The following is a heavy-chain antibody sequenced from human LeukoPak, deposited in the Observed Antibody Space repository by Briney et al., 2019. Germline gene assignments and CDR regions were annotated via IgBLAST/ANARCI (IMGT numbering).Heavy chain of an antibody. CDR2: ISWDGGST. Sequence: QPGGSLRLSCAASGFTFDDYAMHWVRQAPGKGLEWVSLISWDGGSTIYYADSVKGRFTISRDNAKNSLYLQMNSLRAEDTAVYYCARSLGGDYASYNWFDPWGQGTLVTVSS. D-gene: IGHD4-17*01. CDR1: GFTFDDYA. V-gene: IGHV3-43D*03. J-gene: IGHJ5*02. CDR3: ARSLGGDYASYNWFDP.